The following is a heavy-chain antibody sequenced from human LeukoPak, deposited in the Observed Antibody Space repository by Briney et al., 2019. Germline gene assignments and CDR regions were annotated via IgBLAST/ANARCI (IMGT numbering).Heavy chain of an antibody. CDR2: ISYDGSNK. CDR1: RFTFSSYA. J-gene: IGHJ4*02. D-gene: IGHD6-19*01. CDR3: ARVGIAVAARLFDY. Sequence: GRSLRLSCAASRFTFSSYAMHWARQAPGKGLEWVAVISYDGSNKYYADSVKGRFTISRDNSKNTLYLQMNSLRAEDTAVYYCARVGIAVAARLFDYWGQGTLVTVSS. V-gene: IGHV3-30*04.